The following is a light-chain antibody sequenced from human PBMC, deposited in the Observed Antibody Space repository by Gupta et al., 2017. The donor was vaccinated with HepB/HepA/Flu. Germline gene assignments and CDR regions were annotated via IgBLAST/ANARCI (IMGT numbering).Light chain of an antibody. CDR1: ALPKQY. CDR3: QSADSSGTRV. CDR2: KDS. J-gene: IGLJ3*02. V-gene: IGLV3-25*03. Sequence: SSELTQPPSVSVSPGQTARIPCSGDALPKQYAYWYQQKPGQAPVLVIYKDSERPSGIPERFSGSSSGTTVTLTISGVQAEDEADYYCQSADSSGTRVFGGGTKLTVL.